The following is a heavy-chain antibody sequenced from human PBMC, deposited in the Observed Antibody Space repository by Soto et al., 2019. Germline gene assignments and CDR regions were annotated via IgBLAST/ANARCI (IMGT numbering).Heavy chain of an antibody. V-gene: IGHV1-18*01. CDR2: ISPNNGNT. CDR1: GYTSTTNV. Sequence: QVQLVQSGAEVKRLGTSGRASSKAPGYTSTTNVIGWVRQPPGQGLEWMGWISPNNGNTKYAQKLQGRVTMTTDASTSTAYMELRSLRSDDAAVYYCARDGYFDHWGQGTLVTVSS. J-gene: IGHJ4*02. CDR3: ARDGYFDH.